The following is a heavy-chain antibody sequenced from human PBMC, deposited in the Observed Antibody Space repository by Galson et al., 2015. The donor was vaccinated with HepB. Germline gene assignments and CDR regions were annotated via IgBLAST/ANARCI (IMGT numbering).Heavy chain of an antibody. CDR1: GFTFSSYA. V-gene: IGHV3-23*01. Sequence: SLRLSCAASGFTFSSYAMSWVRQAPGKGLEWVSAISGSGGSTYYADSVKGRFTISRDNSKNTLYLQMNSLRAEDTAVYYCAKTYYDFWSGYYGYYYGMDVWGQGTTVTVSS. D-gene: IGHD3-3*01. CDR2: ISGSGGST. J-gene: IGHJ6*02. CDR3: AKTYYDFWSGYYGYYYGMDV.